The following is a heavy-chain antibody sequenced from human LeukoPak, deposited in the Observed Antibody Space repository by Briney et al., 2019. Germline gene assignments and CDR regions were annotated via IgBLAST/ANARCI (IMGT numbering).Heavy chain of an antibody. Sequence: GGSLRLSCAASGFTFSSYSMNWVRQAPGKGLEWVSSISSSSSYIYYADSVKGRFTISRDNAKNSLYLQMNSLRAEDTAVYYCAKDKGSGSYYLLSPFDYWGQGTLVTVSS. J-gene: IGHJ4*02. D-gene: IGHD3-10*01. CDR1: GFTFSSYS. CDR2: ISSSSSYI. V-gene: IGHV3-21*01. CDR3: AKDKGSGSYYLLSPFDY.